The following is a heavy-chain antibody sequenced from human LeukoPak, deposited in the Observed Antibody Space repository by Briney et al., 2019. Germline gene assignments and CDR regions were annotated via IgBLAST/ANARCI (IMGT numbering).Heavy chain of an antibody. CDR3: ARHDNDDDFDY. D-gene: IGHD3-16*01. CDR2: INMYTANP. V-gene: IGHV7-4-1*02. Sequence: ASVTVSCKASGYTFTRYAINWLRQAPGQGLEWMGWINMYTANPAYAQGFTERFVFSLDTSVTTAYLQISNLKTEDTAVYYCARHDNDDDFDYWGQGTLVTVSS. CDR1: GYTFTRYA. J-gene: IGHJ4*02.